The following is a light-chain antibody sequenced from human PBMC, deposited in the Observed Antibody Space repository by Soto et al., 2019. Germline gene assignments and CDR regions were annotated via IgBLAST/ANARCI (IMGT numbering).Light chain of an antibody. Sequence: DTQMTQFPSPVYSPVGDRVTITCRASQDISGRLGGYQRQPGPAPNLLINAPSTPERGTPSRSSGSGSGTDLTLPIRSLQPEYFPTYFCQQGFSLPLTFGGGTKVDSK. V-gene: IGKV1-12*01. CDR2: APS. CDR3: QQGFSLPLT. J-gene: IGKJ4*02. CDR1: QDISGR.